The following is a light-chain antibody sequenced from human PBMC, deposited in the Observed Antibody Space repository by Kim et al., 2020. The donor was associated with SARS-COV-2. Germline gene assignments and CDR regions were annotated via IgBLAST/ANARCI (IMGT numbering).Light chain of an antibody. Sequence: ALGQTVRITCQGDSLGSFSATWYQQKPGQAPTLVIYNTNTRPSGTPDRFSGSSSGNTASLTITGAQAEDEADYYCKSRDTSGNRLVFAGGTKLTVL. V-gene: IGLV3-19*01. CDR1: SLGSFS. J-gene: IGLJ2*01. CDR2: NTN. CDR3: KSRDTSGNRLV.